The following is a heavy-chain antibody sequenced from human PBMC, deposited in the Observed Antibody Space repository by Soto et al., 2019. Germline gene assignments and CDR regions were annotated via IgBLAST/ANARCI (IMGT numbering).Heavy chain of an antibody. J-gene: IGHJ6*02. D-gene: IGHD3-10*01. V-gene: IGHV5-51*01. CDR2: IYPGDSDT. Sequence: GESLKISCNGSGYSFTSYWIGWVRQMPGKGLEWMGIIYPGDSDTRYSPSFQGQVTISADKSISTAYLQWSSLKASDTAMYYCARQGAYYGSGSYYKPQYYYGMDVWGQGTTVTVSS. CDR1: GYSFTSYW. CDR3: ARQGAYYGSGSYYKPQYYYGMDV.